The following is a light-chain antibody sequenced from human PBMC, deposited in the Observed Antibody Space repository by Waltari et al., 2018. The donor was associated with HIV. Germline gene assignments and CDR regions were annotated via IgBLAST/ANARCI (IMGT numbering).Light chain of an antibody. V-gene: IGLV2-14*01. J-gene: IGLJ1*01. CDR1: SSDVGGYNF. CDR3: SSYTSSSIPYV. CDR2: EIS. Sequence: QSALTQPASVSGSPGQSITISCTGTSSDVGGYNFVSWYQQHPGKAPRLMIYEISNRHSGVSNRFSGSKSGNTASLTISGLQAEDEADYYCSSYTSSSIPYVFGTGTKLTVL.